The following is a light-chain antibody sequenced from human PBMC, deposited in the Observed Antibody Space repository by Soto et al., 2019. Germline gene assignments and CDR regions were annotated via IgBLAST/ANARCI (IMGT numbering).Light chain of an antibody. CDR2: AAS. CDR1: QGISSW. Sequence: DIQMTQSPSSVSASVGDRVTITCRASQGISSWLAWYQQRPGKAPKLLIYAASSLESGVPSRFSGSVSVTHFNLTNSSLQPEDFATYYCQQANSFTRTFGQGTKVEIK. CDR3: QQANSFTRT. V-gene: IGKV1-12*01. J-gene: IGKJ1*01.